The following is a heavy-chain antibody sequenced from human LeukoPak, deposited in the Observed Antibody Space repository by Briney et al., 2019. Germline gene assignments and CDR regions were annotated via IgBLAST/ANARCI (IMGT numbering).Heavy chain of an antibody. J-gene: IGHJ5*02. Sequence: ASVKVSCKASGGTFSSYAISWVRQAPGHGLEWMGRIIPIFGIANYAQKFQGRVTITADKSTSTAYMELSSLRSEDTAVYYCAIGYSSSWYGGSWFDPWGQGTLVTVSS. V-gene: IGHV1-69*04. CDR1: GGTFSSYA. CDR3: AIGYSSSWYGGSWFDP. D-gene: IGHD6-13*01. CDR2: IIPIFGIA.